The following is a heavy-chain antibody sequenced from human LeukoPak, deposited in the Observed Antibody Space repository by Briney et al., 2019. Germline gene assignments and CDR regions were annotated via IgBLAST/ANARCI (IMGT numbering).Heavy chain of an antibody. Sequence: SETLSLTCTVSGGSISSSSYYWGWIRQPPGKGLEWIGSIYYSGSTYYNPSLKSRVTISVDTSKNQFSLKLSSVTAADTAVYYCARRTMVRGDVSTYFDYWGQGTLVTVSS. J-gene: IGHJ4*02. V-gene: IGHV4-39*01. CDR2: IYYSGST. D-gene: IGHD3-10*01. CDR3: ARRTMVRGDVSTYFDY. CDR1: GGSISSSSYY.